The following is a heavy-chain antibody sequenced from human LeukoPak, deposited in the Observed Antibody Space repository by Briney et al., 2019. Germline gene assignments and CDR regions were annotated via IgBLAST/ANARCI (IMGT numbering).Heavy chain of an antibody. CDR1: GGSFSGYY. CDR3: ARGSVVVVAATVFDY. Sequence: PETLSLTCAVYGGSFSGYYWSWIRQPPGKGLEWIGEINHSGSTNYNPSLKSRVTISVDTSKNQFSLKLSSVTAADTAVYYCARGSVVVVAATVFDYWGQGTLVTVSS. D-gene: IGHD2-15*01. J-gene: IGHJ4*02. CDR2: INHSGST. V-gene: IGHV4-34*01.